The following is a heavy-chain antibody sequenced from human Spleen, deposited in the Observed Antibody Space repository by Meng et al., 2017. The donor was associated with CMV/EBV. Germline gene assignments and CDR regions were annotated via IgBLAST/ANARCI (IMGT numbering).Heavy chain of an antibody. V-gene: IGHV4-34*01. CDR3: ARDSSGWYDGYFDS. D-gene: IGHD6-19*01. J-gene: IGHJ4*02. CDR1: GGFFRPYD. CDR2: INHGGRT. Sequence: VYGGFFRPYDLRRIRQSPGKGLEWIGKINHGGRTFYHPSLKSRVTISLDMSKNQFSLGLTSVTAADTAVYYCARDSSGWYDGYFDSWGQGTLVTVSS.